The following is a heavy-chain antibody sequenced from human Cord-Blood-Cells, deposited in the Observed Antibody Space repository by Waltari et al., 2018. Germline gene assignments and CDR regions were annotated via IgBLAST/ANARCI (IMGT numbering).Heavy chain of an antibody. V-gene: IGHV4-39*01. D-gene: IGHD6-6*01. CDR3: ARPQSSSDAFDI. CDR2: IYYSGST. J-gene: IGHJ3*02. Sequence: QLQLQESGPGLVKPSETLSLTCHVSAGSISSSSYYWGWVRQPPGKGLEWIGSIYYSGSTYYNPSLKSGVTISVDTAKNQFSRKLSSVTAADTAVYYCARPQSSSDAFDIWGQGTMVTVSS. CDR1: AGSISSSSYY.